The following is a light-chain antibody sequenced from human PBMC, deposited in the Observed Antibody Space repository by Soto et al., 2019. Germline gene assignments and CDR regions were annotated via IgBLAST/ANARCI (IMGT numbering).Light chain of an antibody. CDR1: QSVLYSSNNRNY. Sequence: DIVMTQSPDSLAVSLGERATINCKSSQSVLYSSNNRNYLAWYQQKPGQPPKLLIYWASTRESGVPDRSSGSGSGTDFTLTISSRQAEDVALYYCQQYYSTPYTFGRGTKLEIK. V-gene: IGKV4-1*01. J-gene: IGKJ2*01. CDR2: WAS. CDR3: QQYYSTPYT.